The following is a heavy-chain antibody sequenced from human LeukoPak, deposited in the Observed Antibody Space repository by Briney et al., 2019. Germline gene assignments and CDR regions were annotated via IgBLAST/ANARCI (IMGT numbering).Heavy chain of an antibody. D-gene: IGHD2-15*01. J-gene: IGHJ4*02. CDR1: GYTFTSYY. CDR2: INPSGGST. Sequence: ASVKVSCKASGYTFTSYYMHLVRQAPGQGLEWMGIINPSGGSTSYAQKFQGRVAMTRDTSTSTVYMELSSLRSEDTAVYYCVANSRHYYFDYWGQGTLVTVSS. CDR3: VANSRHYYFDY. V-gene: IGHV1-46*01.